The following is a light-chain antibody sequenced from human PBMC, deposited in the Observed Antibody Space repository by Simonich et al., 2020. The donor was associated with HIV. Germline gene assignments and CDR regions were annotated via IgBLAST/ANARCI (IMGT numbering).Light chain of an antibody. CDR1: QSCGSN. CDR2: GAS. Sequence: EIVMTQSPATLSVSPGERTTLSCLSSQSCGSNLAWYQQKPGQAPRLLIYGASTRATGIPARFXXSGXXTEFTLXXSSLQSEDFAVYYCQQYDDWPPYTFGQGTKLEIK. CDR3: QQYDDWPPYT. V-gene: IGKV3-15*01. J-gene: IGKJ2*01.